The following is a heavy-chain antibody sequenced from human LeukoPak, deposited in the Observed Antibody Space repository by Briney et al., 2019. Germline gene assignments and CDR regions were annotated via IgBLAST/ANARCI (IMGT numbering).Heavy chain of an antibody. CDR2: INPNSGDT. J-gene: IGHJ6*02. CDR3: ARVAYDSNGYDYYYYGLDL. D-gene: IGHD3-22*01. V-gene: IGHV1-2*02. CDR1: GYTFSGYY. Sequence: ASVTVSCKASGYTFSGYYLHWVRQAPGQGLEWMGWINPNSGDTNFAQTFQGRVTMTRDTSISTAYIELSRLTSDDTAVYYCARVAYDSNGYDYYYYGLDLWGQGTTVTVSS.